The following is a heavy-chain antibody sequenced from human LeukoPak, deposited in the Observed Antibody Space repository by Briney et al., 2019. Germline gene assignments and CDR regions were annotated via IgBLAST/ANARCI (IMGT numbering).Heavy chain of an antibody. Sequence: PSETLSLTCTVPGGSISSSSYYWGWIRQPPGKGLEWIGSIYYSGSTYYNPSLKSRVTISVDTSKNQFSLKLSSVTAADTAVYYCARLRRGIAAAGTFDYWGQGTLVTVSS. CDR1: GGSISSSSYY. J-gene: IGHJ4*02. CDR2: IYYSGST. CDR3: ARLRRGIAAAGTFDY. V-gene: IGHV4-39*01. D-gene: IGHD6-13*01.